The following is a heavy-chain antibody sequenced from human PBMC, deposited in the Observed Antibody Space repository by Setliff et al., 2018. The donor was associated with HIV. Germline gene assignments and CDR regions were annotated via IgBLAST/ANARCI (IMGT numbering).Heavy chain of an antibody. Sequence: KASETLSLTCTVSGGSISSSNNYWGWIRQPPGKGLEWIGSIYYSGSTHYNPSLKSRVTMSVDTSKNQFSLKLTSVTAADMALYYCARQQTALFVDYWGQGTLVTVSS. D-gene: IGHD2-21*02. V-gene: IGHV4-39*01. J-gene: IGHJ4*02. CDR2: IYYSGST. CDR1: GGSISSSNNY. CDR3: ARQQTALFVDY.